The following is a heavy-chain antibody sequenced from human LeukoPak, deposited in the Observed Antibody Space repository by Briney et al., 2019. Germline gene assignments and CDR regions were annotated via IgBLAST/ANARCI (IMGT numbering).Heavy chain of an antibody. D-gene: IGHD5-18*01. CDR2: ISSSGST. Sequence: SETLSLTCVVSGDSISSGDYYWSWIRQPAGKGLEWIGRISSSGSTNYNPSLKSRVTISVDTSKNQFSLKLSSVTAADTAVYFCAREGDTATGERAFDIWGQGTMVTVSS. J-gene: IGHJ3*02. V-gene: IGHV4-61*02. CDR3: AREGDTATGERAFDI. CDR1: GDSISSGDYY.